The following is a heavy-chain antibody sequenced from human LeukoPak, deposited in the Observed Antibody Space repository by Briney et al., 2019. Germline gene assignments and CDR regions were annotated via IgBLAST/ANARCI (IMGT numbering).Heavy chain of an antibody. V-gene: IGHV4-61*02. CDR2: IYTSGKT. CDR1: GDSISSGRYY. J-gene: IGHJ4*02. D-gene: IGHD1-26*01. CDR3: ARSFSGSYYFEY. Sequence: SQTLSLTCTVSGDSISSGRYYWSWVRQPAGKELEWIGRIYTSGKTDYNPYTPSLKSRVTVSLDTSKNQLSLFLTSVTAADTAMYYCARSFSGSYYFEYWGQGTLVAVSS.